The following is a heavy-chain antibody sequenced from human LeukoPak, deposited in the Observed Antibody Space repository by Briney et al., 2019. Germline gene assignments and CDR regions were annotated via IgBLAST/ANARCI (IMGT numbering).Heavy chain of an antibody. J-gene: IGHJ4*02. Sequence: ASVKVSCKASGYTFTDYCMHWVRQAPGQGLEWMGWINPNSGGTNYAQKFQGRVTMTRDTFISTAYMELSRLRSDDTAVYYCASVRDPTTVTTYSPYDYWGQGTLVTVSS. D-gene: IGHD4-17*01. CDR1: GYTFTDYC. CDR2: INPNSGGT. CDR3: ASVRDPTTVTTYSPYDY. V-gene: IGHV1-2*02.